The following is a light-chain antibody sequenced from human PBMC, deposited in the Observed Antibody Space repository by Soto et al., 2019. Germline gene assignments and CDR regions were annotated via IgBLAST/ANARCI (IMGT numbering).Light chain of an antibody. CDR3: QSYDGSLSGVV. CDR2: GNS. J-gene: IGLJ2*01. Sequence: QSVLTQPPSVSGAPGQRVTISCTGSSSNIGAGYDVHWYQQLPGTAPKLLIYGNSNRPSGVPDRFSGSKSGTSASLAITGLQGEDEADYCCQSYDGSLSGVVFGGGTKLTVL. CDR1: SSNIGAGYD. V-gene: IGLV1-40*01.